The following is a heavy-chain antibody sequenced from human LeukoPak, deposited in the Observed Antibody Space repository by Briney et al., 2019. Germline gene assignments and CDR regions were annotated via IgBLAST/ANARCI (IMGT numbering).Heavy chain of an antibody. CDR1: GYTFTNYG. D-gene: IGHD3-22*01. J-gene: IGHJ4*02. Sequence: ASVKVSCKATGYTFTNYGISWVRQAPGQGLEWMGGIIPIFGTANYAQKFQGRVTITTDESTSTAYMELSSLRSEDTAVYYCARVFHDSSGYDYWGQGTLVTVSS. CDR2: IIPIFGTA. CDR3: ARVFHDSSGYDY. V-gene: IGHV1-69*05.